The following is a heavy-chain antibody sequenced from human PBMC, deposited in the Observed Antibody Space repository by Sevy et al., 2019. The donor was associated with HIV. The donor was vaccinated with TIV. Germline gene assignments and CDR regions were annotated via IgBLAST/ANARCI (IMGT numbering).Heavy chain of an antibody. Sequence: SETLSLTCAVYGGSFSGYYWSWIRQPPGKGLEWIGEINHSGSTKYNPSLKSRVTISVDTSKNQFSLKLSSVTAADTAVYYCARGYKYYYDSSGYYYDYWGQGTLVTVSS. CDR3: ARGYKYYYDSSGYYYDY. CDR1: GGSFSGYY. CDR2: INHSGST. V-gene: IGHV4-34*01. J-gene: IGHJ4*02. D-gene: IGHD3-22*01.